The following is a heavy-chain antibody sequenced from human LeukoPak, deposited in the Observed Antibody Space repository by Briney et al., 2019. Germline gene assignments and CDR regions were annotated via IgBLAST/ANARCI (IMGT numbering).Heavy chain of an antibody. J-gene: IGHJ5*02. V-gene: IGHV3-15*01. Sequence: PGGSLRLSCAASGFTFSYAWMSWVRQAPGKGLEWVGRIKDKTDGEATDYAASVKGRFIISRDDSKNTLYLQMGSLKTEDTAVYCCTTGYWFDPWGQGTLVTVSS. CDR1: GFTFSYAW. CDR3: TTGYWFDP. D-gene: IGHD2-2*03. CDR2: IKDKTDGEAT.